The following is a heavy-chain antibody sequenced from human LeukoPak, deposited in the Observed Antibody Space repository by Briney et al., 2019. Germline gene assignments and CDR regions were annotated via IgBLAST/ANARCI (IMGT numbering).Heavy chain of an antibody. Sequence: GGSLRLSCVTSGFTFSNYYMTWIRQAPGKGLEWVSAISGSGGSTYYADSVKGRFTISRDNSKNTLYLQMNSLRAEDTAVYYCAKDPSIFGYWGQGTLVTVSS. V-gene: IGHV3-23*01. D-gene: IGHD2-2*02. J-gene: IGHJ4*02. CDR1: GFTFSNYY. CDR3: AKDPSIFGY. CDR2: ISGSGGST.